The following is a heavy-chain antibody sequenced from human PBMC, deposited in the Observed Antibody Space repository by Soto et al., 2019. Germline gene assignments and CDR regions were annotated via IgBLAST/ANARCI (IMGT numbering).Heavy chain of an antibody. CDR1: GFTFNIHW. V-gene: IGHV3-7*01. D-gene: IGHD2-21*01. CDR2: IKHDGSEE. Sequence: GSLRLSCEASGFTFNIHWMTWVRQAPGKGLEWVASIKHDGSEEYYVDSVKGRFTMYRDNARNSLYLQLSSLRAEDAALYYCERDSRGENFDYWGQGALVTVSS. CDR3: ERDSRGENFDY. J-gene: IGHJ4*02.